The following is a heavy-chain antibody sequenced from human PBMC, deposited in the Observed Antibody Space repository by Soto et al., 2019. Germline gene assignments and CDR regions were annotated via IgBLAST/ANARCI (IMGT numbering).Heavy chain of an antibody. Sequence: SVKVSCKASGGTFSSYAISWVRQAPGQGLEWMGGIIPIFGTANYAQKFQGRVTITADESTSTAYMELSSLRSEDTAVYYCARARFGELSPGYYYGMDVWGQGTTVTVS. D-gene: IGHD3-10*01. CDR3: ARARFGELSPGYYYGMDV. V-gene: IGHV1-69*13. CDR2: IIPIFGTA. CDR1: GGTFSSYA. J-gene: IGHJ6*02.